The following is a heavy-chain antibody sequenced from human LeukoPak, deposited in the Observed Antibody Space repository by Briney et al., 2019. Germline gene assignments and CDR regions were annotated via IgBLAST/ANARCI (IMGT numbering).Heavy chain of an antibody. CDR2: IWYDGSNK. J-gene: IGHJ4*02. V-gene: IGHV3-33*06. CDR3: AKEQYSSGWYNFDY. D-gene: IGHD6-19*01. CDR1: GFTFSSYG. Sequence: GGSQRLSCAASGFTFSSYGMHWVRQAPGKGLEWVAVIWYDGSNKYYADSVKGRFTISRDNSKNTLYLQMNSLRAEDTAVYYCAKEQYSSGWYNFDYWGQGTLVTVSS.